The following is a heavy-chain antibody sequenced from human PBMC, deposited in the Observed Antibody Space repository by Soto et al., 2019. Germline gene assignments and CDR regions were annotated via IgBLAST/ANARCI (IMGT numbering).Heavy chain of an antibody. CDR3: ARRPHYDFWSGQRGFDF. J-gene: IGHJ4*02. CDR2: IYYSGST. V-gene: IGHV4-39*01. CDR1: GDSISTSNYF. Sequence: PSETLSLTCTVSGDSISTSNYFWAWIRQPPGKGLEWIGSIYYSGSTYNNPSLKSRVTISVDRSKNQFSLKLSSVTAADTALYYCARRPHYDFWSGQRGFDFWGQGTLVTVSS. D-gene: IGHD3-3*01.